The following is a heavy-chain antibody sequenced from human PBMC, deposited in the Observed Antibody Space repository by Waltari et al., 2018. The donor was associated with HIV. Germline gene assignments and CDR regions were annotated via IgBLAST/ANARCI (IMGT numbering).Heavy chain of an antibody. Sequence: QVQLVESGGGVVQPGRSLRLSCAVSGVTLGCCGMHWLRQAPGQGREWVALISYDGRNKYYMDSVKGRFTISRDSSKTTVYLQMNSLRPEETAIYHCVIDAVIGGDIPLLAHWGQGTLVTVSS. CDR3: VIDAVIGGDIPLLAH. CDR1: GVTLGCCG. V-gene: IGHV3-30*10. CDR2: ISYDGRNK. D-gene: IGHD3-16*01. J-gene: IGHJ4*02.